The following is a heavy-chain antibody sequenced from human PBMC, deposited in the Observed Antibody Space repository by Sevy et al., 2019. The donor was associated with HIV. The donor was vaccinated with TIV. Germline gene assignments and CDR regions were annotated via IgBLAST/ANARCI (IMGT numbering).Heavy chain of an antibody. CDR2: IHSDDTT. Sequence: GGSLRLSCAASGFTVNSNYMTWVRQAPGKGLEGISVIHSDDTTYHADSVKDRFTISRDNFKNTLYLHMSSLSAEDTAVYYSASGTRGYGYALNSSGQGTLVTISS. D-gene: IGHD5-18*01. V-gene: IGHV3-66*01. J-gene: IGHJ4*02. CDR3: ASGTRGYGYALNS. CDR1: GFTVNSNY.